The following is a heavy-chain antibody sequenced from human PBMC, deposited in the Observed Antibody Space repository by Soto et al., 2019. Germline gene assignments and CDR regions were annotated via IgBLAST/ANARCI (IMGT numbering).Heavy chain of an antibody. CDR1: GFTFSSDA. J-gene: IGHJ4*02. Sequence: PGGSLRLSCAASGFTFSSDAMSWVRQAPGKGLEWVSAISGSGGSTYYADSGKGRFTISRDNSKNPLYLQMNSLRAEDTAVYYCAKQSGSHLKYYFDYWAQGTLPTVSS. V-gene: IGHV3-23*01. CDR3: AKQSGSHLKYYFDY. D-gene: IGHD6-25*01. CDR2: ISGSGGST.